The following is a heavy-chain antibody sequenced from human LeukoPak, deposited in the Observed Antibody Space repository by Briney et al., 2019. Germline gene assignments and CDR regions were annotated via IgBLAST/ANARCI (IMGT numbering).Heavy chain of an antibody. CDR2: MNPNSGNT. CDR1: GYTFTSYD. Sequence: EASVKVSCKASGYTFTSYDINWVRQATGQGLEWMGWMNPNSGNTGYAQKFQGRVTMTRNTSISTAYMELSRLRSDDTAVYYCATHQSASYYYDSSGYYMLDYWGQGTLVTVSS. J-gene: IGHJ4*02. V-gene: IGHV1-8*01. D-gene: IGHD3-22*01. CDR3: ATHQSASYYYDSSGYYMLDY.